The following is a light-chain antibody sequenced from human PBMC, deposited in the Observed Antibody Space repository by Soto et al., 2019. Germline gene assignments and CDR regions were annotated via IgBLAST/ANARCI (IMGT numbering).Light chain of an antibody. V-gene: IGLV1-44*01. CDR3: TAWDARLNGQV. Sequence: QSVLTQSPSVSGTAGQSITISCSGGSSNVGSNSENWYQQVPGTAPKVLIYRDHQRPSRVPDRFSGSKSGTSASLAISGLQSEDEADYYCTAWDARLNGQVFGGGTQLTVL. CDR1: SSNVGSNS. CDR2: RDH. J-gene: IGLJ2*01.